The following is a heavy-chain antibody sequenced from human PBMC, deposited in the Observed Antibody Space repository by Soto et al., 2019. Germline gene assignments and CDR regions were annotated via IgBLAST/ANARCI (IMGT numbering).Heavy chain of an antibody. CDR2: ISSSSSTI. V-gene: IGHV3-48*02. D-gene: IGHD1-26*01. CDR3: AREGGSLGWFDP. Sequence: EVQLVESGGGLVQPGGSLRLSCAASGFTFSSYSMNWVRQAPGKGLEWVSYISSSSSTIYYADSVKGRFTISRDNAKNSRYLKMNRRRDEDTGVYYCAREGGSLGWFDPWGQGTLVTVSS. J-gene: IGHJ5*02. CDR1: GFTFSSYS.